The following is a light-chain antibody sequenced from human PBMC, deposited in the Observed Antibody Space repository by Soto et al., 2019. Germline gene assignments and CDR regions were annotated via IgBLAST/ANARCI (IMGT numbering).Light chain of an antibody. Sequence: DIQMTQSPSSLSASVGDRVTITCRAIQGISNYLAWYQQKPGKVPKLLIYAASTLQSGVPSRFSGSGSGTDFSLTISSLQPEDVATYYCQKYNSAPPNTSGPGTKVDIK. V-gene: IGKV1-27*01. CDR2: AAS. CDR3: QKYNSAPPNT. J-gene: IGKJ3*01. CDR1: QGISNY.